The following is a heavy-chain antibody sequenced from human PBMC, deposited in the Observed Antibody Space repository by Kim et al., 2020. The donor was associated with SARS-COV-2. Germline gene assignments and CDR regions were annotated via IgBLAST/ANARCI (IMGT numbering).Heavy chain of an antibody. V-gene: IGHV3-7*05. D-gene: IGHD6-19*01. CDR3: AREVQWLAGPCDY. J-gene: IGHJ4*02. CDR1: GFTCSSYW. CDR2: IKQDGSEK. Sequence: GGSLRLSCAASGFTCSSYWMSWVRQAPGKGLEWVANIKQDGSEKYYVDSVKGLFTISRDNAKNSLYLQMNSLRAEDTAVYYCAREVQWLAGPCDYWGQGTLVTVSS.